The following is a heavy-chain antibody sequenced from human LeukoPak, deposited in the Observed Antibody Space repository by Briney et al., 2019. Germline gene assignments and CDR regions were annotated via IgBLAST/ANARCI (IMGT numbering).Heavy chain of an antibody. Sequence: ASGKVSCKAFGGSFSSEAISWVRQAPGQGLEWMGGIIPIFGTANYAQKFQGRVTITTDESTSTAYMEVSSLRSEDTAVYYCARVGYRRASDICGQGTMVTVSS. J-gene: IGHJ3*02. D-gene: IGHD6-25*01. CDR2: IIPIFGTA. CDR3: ARVGYRRASDI. V-gene: IGHV1-69*05. CDR1: GGSFSSEA.